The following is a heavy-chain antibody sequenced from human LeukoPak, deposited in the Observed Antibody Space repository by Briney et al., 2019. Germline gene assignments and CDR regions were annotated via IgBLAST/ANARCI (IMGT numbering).Heavy chain of an antibody. CDR1: GFTFDDYA. J-gene: IGHJ4*02. CDR3: AKGPTVTNLFDY. Sequence: GGSLRLSCAASGFTFDDYAMHWVRQAPVKGLEWVSGTSWNSGSIGYADSVKGRFTISRDNAKNSLYLQMNSLRAEDTALYYCAKGPTVTNLFDYWGQGTLVTVSS. V-gene: IGHV3-9*01. D-gene: IGHD4-17*01. CDR2: TSWNSGSI.